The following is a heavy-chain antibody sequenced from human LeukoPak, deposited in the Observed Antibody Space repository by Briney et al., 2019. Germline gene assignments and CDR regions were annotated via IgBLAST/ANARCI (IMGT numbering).Heavy chain of an antibody. V-gene: IGHV4-39*01. J-gene: IGHJ5*02. CDR1: GGSISSSSYY. CDR3: ARVAAAGQFDP. Sequence: PSETLSLTCTVSGGSISSSSYYWGWIRQPPGKGLEWIGSIYYSGGTYYNPSLKSRVTISVDTSKNQFSLKLSSVTAADTAVYYCARVAAAGQFDPWGQGTLVTVSS. CDR2: IYYSGGT. D-gene: IGHD6-13*01.